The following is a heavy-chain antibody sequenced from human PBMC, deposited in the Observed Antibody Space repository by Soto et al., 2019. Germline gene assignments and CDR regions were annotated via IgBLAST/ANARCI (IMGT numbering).Heavy chain of an antibody. J-gene: IGHJ4*02. CDR2: ISGSGGST. CDR1: GFTFSSYA. D-gene: IGHD6-19*01. CDR3: AKTVAGTVWYFDY. Sequence: GRALRGSCVASGFTFSSYAMSWVRQAPGKGLEWVSAISGSGGSTYYADSVKGRFTISRDNSKNTLYLQMNSLRAEDTAVYYCAKTVAGTVWYFDYWRQVTLVMVS. V-gene: IGHV3-23*01.